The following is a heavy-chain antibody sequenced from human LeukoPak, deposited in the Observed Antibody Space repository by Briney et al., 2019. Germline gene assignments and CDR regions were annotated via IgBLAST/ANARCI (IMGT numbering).Heavy chain of an antibody. V-gene: IGHV4-39*01. Sequence: SETLSLTCTVSGGSISSSSYYWGWIRQPPGKGLEWIGSIYYSGSTYYNPSLKSRVTISVDTSKNQFSLNLRSVTAADTAVYFCARHYCHDSNCYSDYWGQGTLVTVSS. CDR2: IYYSGST. J-gene: IGHJ4*02. CDR1: GGSISSSSYY. CDR3: ARHYCHDSNCYSDY. D-gene: IGHD2-21*02.